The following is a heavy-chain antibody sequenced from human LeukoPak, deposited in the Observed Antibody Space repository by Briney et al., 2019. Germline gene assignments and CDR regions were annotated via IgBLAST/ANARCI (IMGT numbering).Heavy chain of an antibody. CDR1: GGSISSYY. V-gene: IGHV4-59*08. J-gene: IGHJ3*02. Sequence: SETLSLTCTVSGGSISSYYWSWIRQPPGKGLEWIGYIYYSGSTNYNPSLKSRVTISVDTPKNQFSLKLSSVTAADTAVYYCASPNIVGATMDAFDIWGQGTMVTVSS. D-gene: IGHD1-26*01. CDR2: IYYSGST. CDR3: ASPNIVGATMDAFDI.